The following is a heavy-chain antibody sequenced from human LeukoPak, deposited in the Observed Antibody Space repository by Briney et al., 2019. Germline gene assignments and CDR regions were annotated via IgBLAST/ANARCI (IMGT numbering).Heavy chain of an antibody. Sequence: AVKVSCKASGCSFSSYGFSWLRQAPAQGLGWMGGVILLYGTEKYEHKFRGRVQMTTDQSTSTGYLDLSSLSSEDTAVYYCGRQEERGFYYGVYVWGKGTTVSVSS. CDR2: VILLYGTE. J-gene: IGHJ6*04. CDR3: GRQEERGFYYGVYV. V-gene: IGHV1-69*05. D-gene: IGHD1-26*01. CDR1: GCSFSSYG.